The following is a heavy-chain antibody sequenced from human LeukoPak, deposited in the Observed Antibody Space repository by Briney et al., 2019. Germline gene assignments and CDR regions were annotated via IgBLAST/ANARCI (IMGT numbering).Heavy chain of an antibody. V-gene: IGHV3-23*01. D-gene: IGHD3-10*01. Sequence: GGSLRLSCAASGFTFNSYAMNWVRQAPGKGLEWVSGINDNGGSTYYADSVKGRFTISRDNSKNTLYLQVSSLGAEDTAVYYCAKTSPHCYRSGSYYLNPFDPWGQGTLVTVSS. J-gene: IGHJ5*02. CDR1: GFTFNSYA. CDR3: AKTSPHCYRSGSYYLNPFDP. CDR2: INDNGGST.